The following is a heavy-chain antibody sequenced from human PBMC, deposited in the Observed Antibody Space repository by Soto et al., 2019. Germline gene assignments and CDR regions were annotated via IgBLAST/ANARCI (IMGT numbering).Heavy chain of an antibody. CDR1: GFTFSSYA. V-gene: IGHV3-30-3*01. CDR2: ISYDGSNK. D-gene: IGHD1-26*01. J-gene: IGHJ3*02. CDR3: AREAVGATRGVAFDI. Sequence: GGSLRLSCAASGFTFSSYAMHWVRQAPGKGLEWVAVISYDGSNKYYADSVKGRFTISRDNSKNTLYLQMNSLRAEDTAVYYCAREAVGATRGVAFDIWGQGTMVTVSS.